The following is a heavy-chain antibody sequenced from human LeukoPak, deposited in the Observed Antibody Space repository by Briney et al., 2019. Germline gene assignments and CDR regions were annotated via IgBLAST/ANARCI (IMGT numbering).Heavy chain of an antibody. Sequence: ASVKVSSKASGYKFANYNIHWVRHAPRQGLERLGWINGNSGGTNSAQKFQGRLTLTRDMSITTAYMELSSLTSDDAAVYYCARANDLWYYAQWGQGTLITVSS. CDR3: ARANDLWYYAQ. D-gene: IGHD2-2*01. CDR1: GYKFANYN. CDR2: INGNSGGT. J-gene: IGHJ4*02. V-gene: IGHV1-2*02.